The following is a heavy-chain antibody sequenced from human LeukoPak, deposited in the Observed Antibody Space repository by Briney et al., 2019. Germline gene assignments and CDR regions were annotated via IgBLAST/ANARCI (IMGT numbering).Heavy chain of an antibody. Sequence: TSETLSLTCTVSGGSISYYYWNWIRQPPGPGLEWIGYIYYNGSTNYNPSLKSRVTISVDTSKNQFSLRMSAVTAADTAVYYCARGLNWFDPWGQGTLLTVSS. J-gene: IGHJ5*02. V-gene: IGHV4-59*01. CDR3: ARGLNWFDP. CDR1: GGSISYYY. CDR2: IYYNGST.